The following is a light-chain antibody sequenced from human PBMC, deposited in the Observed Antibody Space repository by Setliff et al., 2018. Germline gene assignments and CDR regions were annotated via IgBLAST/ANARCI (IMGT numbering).Light chain of an antibody. CDR3: QQDYNLPQT. Sequence: TLSLSPGERVTLSCRASQSVSSSYLTWYQQKPGQAPRLLIYGASTRATSIPARFSGSGSGTDFTLTISSLQPEDFAVYYCQQDYNLPQTFGQGTKVDIK. J-gene: IGKJ1*01. CDR2: GAS. V-gene: IGKV3D-7*01. CDR1: QSVSSSY.